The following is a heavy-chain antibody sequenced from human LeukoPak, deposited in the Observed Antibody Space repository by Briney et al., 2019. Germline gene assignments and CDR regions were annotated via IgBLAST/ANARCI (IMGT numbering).Heavy chain of an antibody. CDR3: ATWEYSSGHIKFDP. Sequence: SETLSLTCTVSGGSISSSSYYWGWIRQPPGKGLEWIGYIYYSGSTNYNPSLKSRVTISVDTSKNQFSLKLSSVTAEDTAVYYCATWEYSSGHIKFDPWGQGTLVTVSS. CDR1: GGSISSSSYY. CDR2: IYYSGST. V-gene: IGHV4-61*05. D-gene: IGHD6-19*01. J-gene: IGHJ5*02.